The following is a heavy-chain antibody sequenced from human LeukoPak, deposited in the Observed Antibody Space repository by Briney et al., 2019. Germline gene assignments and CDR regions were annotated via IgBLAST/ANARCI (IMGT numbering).Heavy chain of an antibody. CDR1: GYTFTSYG. CDR3: ARDNSPSTMTTVTVFNY. J-gene: IGHJ4*02. Sequence: GASVKVSCKASGYTFTSYGISWVRQAPGQRLEWMGWINAGNGNTKYSQKFQGRVTITRDTSASTAYMELSSLRSEDTAVYYCARDNSPSTMTTVTVFNYWGQGTLVTVSS. D-gene: IGHD4-17*01. CDR2: INAGNGNT. V-gene: IGHV1-3*01.